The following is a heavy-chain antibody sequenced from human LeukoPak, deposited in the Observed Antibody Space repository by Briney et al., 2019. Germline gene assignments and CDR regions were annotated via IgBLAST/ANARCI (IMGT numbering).Heavy chain of an antibody. CDR1: GFTFSNYA. CDR2: ISGNGGRT. J-gene: IGHJ4*02. Sequence: GGSLRLSCAVSGFTFSNYATAWVRQAPGKGLEWVSAISGNGGRTYSADSVQGRFTISRDNSKNTVYLQMDNLRAEDSAMYYCAKAHSISWPYAFDSWGQGTLVTVSS. CDR3: AKAHSISWPYAFDS. D-gene: IGHD6-13*01. V-gene: IGHV3-23*01.